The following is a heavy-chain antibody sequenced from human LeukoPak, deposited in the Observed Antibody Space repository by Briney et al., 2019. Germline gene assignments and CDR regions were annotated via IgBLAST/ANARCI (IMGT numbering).Heavy chain of an antibody. V-gene: IGHV3-23*01. Sequence: GVSLRLSCAASGLTFSNYDMSWVRQAPGKGLEWVSTISGSYVSTYYADSVKGRFTISRDNSKNTLYLQMNSLRAEDTAVYYCAKVPSPGVGAFWGQGTLVTVSS. CDR2: ISGSYVST. D-gene: IGHD1-26*01. J-gene: IGHJ4*02. CDR1: GLTFSNYD. CDR3: AKVPSPGVGAF.